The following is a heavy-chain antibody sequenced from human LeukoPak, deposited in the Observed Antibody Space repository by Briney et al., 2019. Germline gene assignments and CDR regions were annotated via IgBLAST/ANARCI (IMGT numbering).Heavy chain of an antibody. CDR1: GLTFSSYA. J-gene: IGHJ3*02. CDR2: ISYDGSNK. CDR3: ARDRAFDYYDSSGDAVAFDI. Sequence: GGSLRLSCAASGLTFSSYAMHWVRQAPGKGLEWVAVISYDGSNKYYADSVKGRFTISRDNSKNTLYLQMNSLRAEDTAVYYCARDRAFDYYDSSGDAVAFDIWGQGTMVTVSS. D-gene: IGHD3-22*01. V-gene: IGHV3-30-3*01.